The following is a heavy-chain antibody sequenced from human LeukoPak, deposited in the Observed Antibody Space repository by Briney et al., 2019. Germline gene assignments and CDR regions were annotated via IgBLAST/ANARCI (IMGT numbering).Heavy chain of an antibody. J-gene: IGHJ4*02. D-gene: IGHD2-21*01. V-gene: IGHV1-2*06. Sequence: ASVKVSCKASGYSFTGYYMHWVRQAPGQGLEWMGRINPTSGGTDYAQKFQGRVTMTRDTSINTAYMELNRLRSDDTATYYCARDGFPDYWGQGTLVIVSS. CDR1: GYSFTGYY. CDR3: ARDGFPDY. CDR2: INPTSGGT.